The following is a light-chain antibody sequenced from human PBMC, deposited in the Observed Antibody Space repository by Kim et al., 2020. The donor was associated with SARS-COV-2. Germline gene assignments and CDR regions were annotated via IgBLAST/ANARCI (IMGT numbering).Light chain of an antibody. CDR1: SGYRTYA. Sequence: ASVQITCTLGSGYRTYANGWHQRQREKGPRYLMKINSDGRHTKGDGIPTRFSGSSSGAERYLTISSLQSEDEADYYCQTWGTGIRVFGGGTQLTVL. V-gene: IGLV4-69*02. J-gene: IGLJ3*02. CDR3: QTWGTGIRV. CDR2: INSDGRH.